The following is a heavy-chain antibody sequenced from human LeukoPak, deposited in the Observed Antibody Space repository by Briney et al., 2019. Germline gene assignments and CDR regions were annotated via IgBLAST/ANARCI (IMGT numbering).Heavy chain of an antibody. V-gene: IGHV1-8*01. CDR2: MNPNSGNT. D-gene: IGHD4-17*01. Sequence: ASVKVSCEASGYTFTSYDINWVRQATGQGPEWMGWMNPNSGNTGYAQKFQGRVTMTRNTSISTAYMELSSLRSEDTAVYYCARGVFDGDRGWDYYMDVWGKGTTVTVSS. CDR1: GYTFTSYD. CDR3: ARGVFDGDRGWDYYMDV. J-gene: IGHJ6*03.